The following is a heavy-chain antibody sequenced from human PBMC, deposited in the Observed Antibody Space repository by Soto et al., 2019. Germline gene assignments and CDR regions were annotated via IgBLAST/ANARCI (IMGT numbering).Heavy chain of an antibody. CDR3: ATGGHNDGYNFYHGMDV. D-gene: IGHD3-16*01. CDR1: GGIFTNNA. Sequence: QVQVVQSGAEVKKPGSSVKVSCKVSGGIFTNNAISWVRQAPGQGLEWLGGVIPLFDTAYYAPIFRGRLRISADGPTTTAYTELSGLTSADTAVYFCATGGHNDGYNFYHGMDVWGQGTTVTVS. CDR2: VIPLFDTA. J-gene: IGHJ6*02. V-gene: IGHV1-69*01.